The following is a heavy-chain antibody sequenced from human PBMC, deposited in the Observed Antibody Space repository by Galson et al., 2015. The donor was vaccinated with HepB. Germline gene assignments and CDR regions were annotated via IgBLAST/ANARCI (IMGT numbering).Heavy chain of an antibody. CDR2: IEWEEKK. CDR3: ARTSGYNYCDYYHYGMDV. Sequence: PALVKPTQTLTLTWSCSGFSLSTSAMRVSWIRQPPGKPLEWLARIEWEEKKLYSKSLRTRLSISKDTPKNKGGTTRSDMDPVYTATYFCARTSGYNYCDYYHYGMDVWGQGTTVTVSS. CDR1: GFSLSTSAMR. V-gene: IGHV2-70*04. J-gene: IGHJ6*02. D-gene: IGHD5-18*01.